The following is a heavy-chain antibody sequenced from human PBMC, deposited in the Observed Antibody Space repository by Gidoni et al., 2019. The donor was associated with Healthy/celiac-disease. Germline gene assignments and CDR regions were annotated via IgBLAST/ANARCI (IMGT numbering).Heavy chain of an antibody. J-gene: IGHJ6*03. Sequence: EVQLVESGGGLVQPGGSLRLSCAASGFTFSSYWIPWVRQAPGKGLVWVSRINSDGRSTRYAESVKGRFTISRDNAKNTLYLQMNSLRAEDTAVYYCARYYYDSSGYLPGFYYYYYMDVWGKGTTVTVSS. V-gene: IGHV3-74*01. D-gene: IGHD3-22*01. CDR2: INSDGRST. CDR1: GFTFSSYW. CDR3: ARYYYDSSGYLPGFYYYYYMDV.